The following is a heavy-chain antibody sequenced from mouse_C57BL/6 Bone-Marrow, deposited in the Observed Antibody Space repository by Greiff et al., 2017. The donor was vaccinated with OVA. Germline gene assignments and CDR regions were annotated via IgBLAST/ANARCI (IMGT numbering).Heavy chain of an antibody. D-gene: IGHD2-1*01. CDR3: TSYGNLDY. J-gene: IGHJ2*01. CDR2: IDPENGDT. Sequence: EVQLQESGAELVRPGASVNLSFTASGFHIKADYMHWVKQRPEQGLEWIGWIDPENGDTEYASKFQGKATITADTSSNTAYLQLSSLTSEDTAVYYCTSYGNLDYWGQGTTLTVSS. V-gene: IGHV14-4*01. CDR1: GFHIKADY.